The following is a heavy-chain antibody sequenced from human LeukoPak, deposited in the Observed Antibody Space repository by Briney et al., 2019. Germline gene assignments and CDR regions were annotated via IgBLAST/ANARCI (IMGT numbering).Heavy chain of an antibody. D-gene: IGHD2-21*02. CDR2: ISSSSSTI. J-gene: IGHJ3*02. V-gene: IGHV3-48*04. CDR3: ARDRVVREAYCGGDCYSDAFDI. Sequence: PGGSLRLSCAASGFTFSSYSMNWVRQAPGKGLEWVSYISSSSSTIYYADSVKGRFTISRDNAKNSLYLQMNSLRAEDTAVYYCARDRVVREAYCGGDCYSDAFDIWGQGTMVTVSS. CDR1: GFTFSSYS.